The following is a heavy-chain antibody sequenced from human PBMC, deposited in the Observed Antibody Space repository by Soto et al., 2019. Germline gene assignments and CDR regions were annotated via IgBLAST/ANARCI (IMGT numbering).Heavy chain of an antibody. CDR3: ASEPSNSGSYRDFQH. CDR1: GGTFSSYA. Sequence: QVQLVQSGAEVKKPGSSVKVSCKASGGTFSSYAISWVRQAPGQGLEWMGGIIPIFGTANYAQKFQGRVTIRADEYTSTAEMELSSVRSEDTAVQYCASEPSNSGSYRDFQHRGQDNLVNVS. V-gene: IGHV1-69*01. J-gene: IGHJ1*01. D-gene: IGHD1-26*01. CDR2: IIPIFGTA.